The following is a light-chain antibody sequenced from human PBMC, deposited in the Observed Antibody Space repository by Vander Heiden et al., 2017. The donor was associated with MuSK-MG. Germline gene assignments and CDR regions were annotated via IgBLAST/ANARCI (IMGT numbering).Light chain of an antibody. J-gene: IGLJ2*01. V-gene: IGLV9-49*01. CDR3: GADHGSGSNFVV. CDR2: VGTGGIVG. CDR1: SGYSNYK. Sequence: PVLTQPPSASASRGASVTLTCPLSSGYSNYKVDWYQQRPGKGPRFVMRVGTGGIVGSKGDGIPDRFSVLGSGLNRYLTIKNIQEEDESDYHCGADHGSGSNFVVFGGGTKLTVL.